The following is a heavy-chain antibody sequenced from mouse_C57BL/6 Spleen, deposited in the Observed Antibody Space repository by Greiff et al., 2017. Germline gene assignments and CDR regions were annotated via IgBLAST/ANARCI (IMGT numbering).Heavy chain of an antibody. CDR3: ARDDSNGVAY. CDR1: GFTFSSYA. Sequence: EVKLVESGGGLVKPGGSLKLSCAASGFTFSSYAMSWVRQTPEKRLEWVATISDGGSYTYYPDNVKGRFTISRDNAKNNLYLQMSHLKSEDTAMYYCARDDSNGVAYWGQGTLVTVSA. V-gene: IGHV5-4*01. CDR2: ISDGGSYT. J-gene: IGHJ3*01. D-gene: IGHD2-5*01.